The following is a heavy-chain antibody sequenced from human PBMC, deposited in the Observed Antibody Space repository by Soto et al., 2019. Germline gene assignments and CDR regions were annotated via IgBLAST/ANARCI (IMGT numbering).Heavy chain of an antibody. J-gene: IGHJ4*02. CDR3: AIQVLWSGYYPSGLDY. CDR1: GYTFTSYY. CDR2: INPSGGST. V-gene: IGHV1-46*01. D-gene: IGHD3-3*01. Sequence: ASVKVSCKASGYTFTSYYMHWVRQAPGQGLEWMGIINPSGGSTSYAQKFQGRVTMTRDTSTSTVYMELSSLRSEDTAVYYCAIQVLWSGYYPSGLDYWGQGTPVTVYS.